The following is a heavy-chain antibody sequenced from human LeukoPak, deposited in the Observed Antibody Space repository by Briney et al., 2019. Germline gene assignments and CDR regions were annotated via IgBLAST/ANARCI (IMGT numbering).Heavy chain of an antibody. CDR1: GFTFSSYA. CDR3: APTTVVTLDAFDI. CDR2: ISYDGSNK. D-gene: IGHD4-23*01. J-gene: IGHJ3*02. Sequence: GRSLRLSCAASGFTFSSYAMHWVRQAPGKGLEWVAVISYDGSNKYYADSVKGRFTISRDNSKNTLYLQMNSLRAEDTAVYYCAPTTVVTLDAFDIWGQGTMVTVSS. V-gene: IGHV3-30-3*01.